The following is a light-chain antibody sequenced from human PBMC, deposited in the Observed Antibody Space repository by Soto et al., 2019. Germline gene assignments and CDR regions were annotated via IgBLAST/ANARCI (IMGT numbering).Light chain of an antibody. CDR1: SSDVGGYNY. V-gene: IGLV2-8*01. J-gene: IGLJ3*02. CDR2: DVS. CDR3: SSYAGSNLWV. Sequence: QSALTQPPSASGSPGQSVTLSCTGTSSDVGGYNYVSWYQQHTAKAPKLMIYDVSKRPSGVLDRFSCSKSGNTASLTVSGLQAEDEADYYCSSYAGSNLWVFGGGTKLTVL.